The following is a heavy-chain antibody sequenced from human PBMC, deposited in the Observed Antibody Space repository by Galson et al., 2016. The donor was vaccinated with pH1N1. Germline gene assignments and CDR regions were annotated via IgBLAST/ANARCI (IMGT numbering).Heavy chain of an antibody. Sequence: SVKVSCKASGYTFTGYYMHWVRQAPGQGLEWMGWINPNSGGKKYAQKCQGRVTMTRDTPISTAYMELGRLRSDDTAVYYCARRGSSTSHYYYGMDVWGQGTTVTVSS. CDR2: INPNSGGK. V-gene: IGHV1-2*02. CDR3: ARRGSSTSHYYYGMDV. J-gene: IGHJ6*02. CDR1: GYTFTGYY. D-gene: IGHD2-2*01.